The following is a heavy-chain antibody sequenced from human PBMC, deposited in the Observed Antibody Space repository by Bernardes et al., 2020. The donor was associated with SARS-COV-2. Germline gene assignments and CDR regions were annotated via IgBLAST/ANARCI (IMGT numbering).Heavy chain of an antibody. CDR1: GYTFTSYG. J-gene: IGHJ3*02. V-gene: IGHV1-18*01. D-gene: IGHD2-2*01. CDR3: ASAPWMGSSVPFHAFDI. CDR2: SRAYNGNT. Sequence: ASVKVSCKASGYTFTSYGISWVRQAPGQGLEWMGWSRAYNGNTNYAQKLQGRVTMTTDTSTSTAYMELRSLRSDDTALYYCASAPWMGSSVPFHAFDIWGQGTMVTVSS.